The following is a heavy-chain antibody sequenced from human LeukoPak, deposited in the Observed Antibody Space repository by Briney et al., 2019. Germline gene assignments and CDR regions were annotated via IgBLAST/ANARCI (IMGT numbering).Heavy chain of an antibody. CDR3: ARAVTRVDY. V-gene: IGHV3-11*06. CDR2: ISSTSSFT. Sequence: GGSLRLSCAASGFTFSDYYMSWIRQAPGKGLEWVSYISSTSSFTNYAASVKGRFTISRDNAKYSLYIQMDSLRAEDTDSYYCARAVTRVDYWGQGTLVTVSS. D-gene: IGHD4-17*01. J-gene: IGHJ4*02. CDR1: GFTFSDYY.